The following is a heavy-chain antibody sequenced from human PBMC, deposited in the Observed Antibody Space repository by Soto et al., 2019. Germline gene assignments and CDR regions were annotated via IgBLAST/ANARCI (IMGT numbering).Heavy chain of an antibody. J-gene: IGHJ5*02. D-gene: IGHD2-21*02. Sequence: LSLSCAASGFTFSSYAMSWVRQAPGKGLEWVSAISGSGGSTYYADSVKGRFTTSRGNSKNTLYLQMNSLRAEDMAVYYCAKDPGLCGGDCYSSRNWFDPWGQGTLVTVS. CDR3: AKDPGLCGGDCYSSRNWFDP. CDR2: ISGSGGST. V-gene: IGHV3-23*01. CDR1: GFTFSSYA.